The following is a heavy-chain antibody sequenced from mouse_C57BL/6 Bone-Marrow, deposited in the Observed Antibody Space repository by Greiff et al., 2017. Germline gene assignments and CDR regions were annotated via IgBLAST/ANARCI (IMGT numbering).Heavy chain of an antibody. CDR2: INSDGGST. CDR3: ARLGTTVGGFAY. CDR1: EYEFPSHD. V-gene: IGHV5-2*03. Sequence: EVKVEESGGGLVQPGESLKLSCESNEYEFPSHDMSWVRKTPEKRLELVAAINSDGGSTYYPDTMERRFIISRDNTKKTLYLQMSSLRSEDTALYYCARLGTTVGGFAYWGQGTLVTVSA. J-gene: IGHJ3*01. D-gene: IGHD1-1*01.